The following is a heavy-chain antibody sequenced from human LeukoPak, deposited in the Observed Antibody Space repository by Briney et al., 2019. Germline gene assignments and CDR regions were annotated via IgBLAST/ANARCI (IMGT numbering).Heavy chain of an antibody. CDR3: TKDQNGYNKPGEY. V-gene: IGHV3-23*01. D-gene: IGHD5-24*01. J-gene: IGHJ4*02. Sequence: GGSLRLSCAPSGFTFCSFAMKGVRRAPGGGLEWGSTISGRGANTYYADSVKGRSTISRNNTKDTLYQQMNSLKAEDTAVYYCTKDQNGYNKPGEYWGQGALVTVSS. CDR2: ISGRGANT. CDR1: GFTFCSFA.